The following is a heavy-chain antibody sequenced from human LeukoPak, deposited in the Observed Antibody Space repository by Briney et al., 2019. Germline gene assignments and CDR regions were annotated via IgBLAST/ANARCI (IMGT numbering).Heavy chain of an antibody. V-gene: IGHV5-51*01. D-gene: IGHD6-13*01. J-gene: IGHJ6*02. CDR2: IYPGDSDT. CDR1: GYSFTSYW. CDR3: AGRLQIAAAASPDYYYYYGMDV. Sequence: GESLKISCKGSGYSFTSYWIGWVRQMPGKGLEWMGIIYPGDSDTRYSPSFQGQVTISADKSVSTAYLQWSSLKASDTAMYYCAGRLQIAAAASPDYYYYYGMDVWGQGTTVTVSS.